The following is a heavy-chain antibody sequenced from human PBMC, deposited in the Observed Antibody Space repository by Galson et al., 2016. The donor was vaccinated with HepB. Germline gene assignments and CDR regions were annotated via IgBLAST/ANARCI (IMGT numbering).Heavy chain of an antibody. V-gene: IGHV3-23*01. D-gene: IGHD2-15*01. CDR1: EFTFSSCA. J-gene: IGHJ4*02. CDR3: AKEFLGVSGGTAGFDH. Sequence: SLRLSYAASEFTFSSCAMTWVRQAPGKGLEWISAITTYGGTYYAGSVKGRFTISRDNSKDTVYLQMNSLRAEDTALYYCAKEFLGVSGGTAGFDHWGQGALVSVSS. CDR2: ITTYGGT.